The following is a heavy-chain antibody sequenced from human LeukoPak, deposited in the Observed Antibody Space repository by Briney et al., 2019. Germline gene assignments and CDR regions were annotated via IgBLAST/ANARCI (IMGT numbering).Heavy chain of an antibody. CDR2: MNPNSGNT. D-gene: IGHD2-15*01. J-gene: IGHJ3*02. V-gene: IGHV1-8*01. CDR3: AVGYCSGGSCYGHDAFDI. Sequence: GASVKVSCKASGYTFTSYDINWVRQATGQGLEWMGWMNPNSGNTGYAQKFQGRVTMTRNTSISTAYMELSSLRSEDTAVYYCAVGYCSGGSCYGHDAFDIWGQGTMGTVSS. CDR1: GYTFTSYD.